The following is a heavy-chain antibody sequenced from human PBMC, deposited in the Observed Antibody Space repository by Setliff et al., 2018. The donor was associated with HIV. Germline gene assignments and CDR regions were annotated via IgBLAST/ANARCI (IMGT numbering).Heavy chain of an antibody. CDR1: GYTFTDNY. J-gene: IGHJ4*02. Sequence: ASVKVSCKASGYTFTDNYMHWVRQAPGRGLEWMGRIYPNSGGTNYAQKLQGRVTMTRDTSISTAYMELSRLRSEDTAVYYCARDGAFVWGTYRYQGFDHWGQGTLVTSPQ. CDR3: ARDGAFVWGTYRYQGFDH. V-gene: IGHV1-2*06. CDR2: IYPNSGGT. D-gene: IGHD3-16*02.